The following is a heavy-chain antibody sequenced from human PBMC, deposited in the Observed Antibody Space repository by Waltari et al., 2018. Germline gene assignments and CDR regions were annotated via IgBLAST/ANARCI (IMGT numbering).Heavy chain of an antibody. CDR3: ARVGSSGSIHGDYYYGMDV. Sequence: QVQLVQSGAEVMKPGSSVKVSCKASGGTFSSYAISWVRHAPGHGLEWMGGIIPIFGTANYAQKFQGRVTITADESTSTAYMELSSLRSEDTAVYYCARVGSSGSIHGDYYYGMDVWGQGTTVTVSS. CDR2: IIPIFGTA. CDR1: GGTFSSYA. J-gene: IGHJ6*02. D-gene: IGHD3-22*01. V-gene: IGHV1-69*13.